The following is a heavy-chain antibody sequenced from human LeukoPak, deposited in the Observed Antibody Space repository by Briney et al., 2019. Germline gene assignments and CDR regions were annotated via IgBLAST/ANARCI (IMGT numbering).Heavy chain of an antibody. V-gene: IGHV1-2*02. CDR3: ARENDYYGSAYYMDV. Sequence: ASVKVSCKASGYTFTGYYMHWVRQAPGQGLEWMGWINPNSGGTNYAQKFQGRVTMTRDTSISTAYMELSRLRSDDTAVYYCARENDYYGSAYYMDVWGKGTTVTISS. CDR2: INPNSGGT. CDR1: GYTFTGYY. J-gene: IGHJ6*03. D-gene: IGHD3-10*01.